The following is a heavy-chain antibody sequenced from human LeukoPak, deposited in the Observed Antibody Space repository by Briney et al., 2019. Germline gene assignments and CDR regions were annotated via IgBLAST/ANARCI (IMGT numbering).Heavy chain of an antibody. CDR1: GFTFSRYW. V-gene: IGHV3-7*04. CDR2: IKQDGSEK. Sequence: GGSLRLSCAASGFTFSRYWMSWVRQAPGKGLEWVANIKQDGSEKYYVDSVKGRFTISRDNAKNSLCLQMNSLRAEDTAVYYRARGDGCSSTSCYHIDYWGQGTLVTVSS. D-gene: IGHD2-2*01. J-gene: IGHJ4*02. CDR3: ARGDGCSSTSCYHIDY.